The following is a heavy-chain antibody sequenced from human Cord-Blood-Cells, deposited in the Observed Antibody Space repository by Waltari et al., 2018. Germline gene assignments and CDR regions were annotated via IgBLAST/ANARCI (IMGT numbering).Heavy chain of an antibody. V-gene: IGHV1-2*04. J-gene: IGHJ4*02. CDR3: ARSYDILTGYFDY. CDR1: GYTSTGYY. CDR2: INPNSGGT. D-gene: IGHD3-9*01. Sequence: QVQLVQSGAEVKKPGASVKVSCKASGYTSTGYYMPWVRQAPGQGLEWMGWINPNSGGTNYAQKFQGWVTMTRDTSISTAYMELSRLRSDDTAVYYCARSYDILTGYFDYWGQGTLVTVSS.